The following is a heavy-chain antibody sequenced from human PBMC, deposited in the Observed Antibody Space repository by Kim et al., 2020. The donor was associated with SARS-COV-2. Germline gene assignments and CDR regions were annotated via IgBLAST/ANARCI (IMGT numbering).Heavy chain of an antibody. V-gene: IGHV3-23*01. D-gene: IGHD6-13*01. CDR2: ISGSGGST. J-gene: IGHJ4*02. CDR3: AKGLYSSSGYTFDY. CDR1: GLTFSSYV. Sequence: GGSLRLSCAVSGLTFSSYVMSWVRQAPGKGLEWVSGISGSGGSTSYADSVKGRFTISRDNSKNTLYLQMDSLRAEDTAMYYCAKGLYSSSGYTFDYWGQGTLVTVSS.